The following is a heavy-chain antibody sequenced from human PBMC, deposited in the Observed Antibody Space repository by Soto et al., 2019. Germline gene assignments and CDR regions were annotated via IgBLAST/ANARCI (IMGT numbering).Heavy chain of an antibody. CDR1: SGSISSSSYY. CDR3: ARRFVAVAAFDY. CDR2: IYYSGST. J-gene: IGHJ4*02. V-gene: IGHV4-39*01. Sequence: SETLSLTCTVSSGSISSSSYYWGWIRQPPGKGLEWIGSIYYSGSTYYNPSLKSRVTISVDTSKNQFSLKLSSVTAADTAVYYCARRFVAVAAFDYWGQGTLVTVSS. D-gene: IGHD6-19*01.